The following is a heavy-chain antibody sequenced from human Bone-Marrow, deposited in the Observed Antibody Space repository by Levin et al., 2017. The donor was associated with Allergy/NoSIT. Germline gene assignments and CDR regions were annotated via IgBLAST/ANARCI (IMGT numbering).Heavy chain of an antibody. D-gene: IGHD2-21*02. J-gene: IGHJ4*02. CDR3: ATDPQRSDGYAFDY. Sequence: GGSLGLSCAASGFSFSDYGMTWVRQAPGKGLEWVSYISPSGSTIHYADSVKGRFTISRDNAKNSLSLQMNSLRDEDTAVFYCATDPQRSDGYAFDYWGQGTLVIVSS. V-gene: IGHV3-48*02. CDR1: GFSFSDYG. CDR2: ISPSGSTI.